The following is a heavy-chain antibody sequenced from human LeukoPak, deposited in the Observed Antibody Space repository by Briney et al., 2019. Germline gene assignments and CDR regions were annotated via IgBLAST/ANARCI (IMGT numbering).Heavy chain of an antibody. CDR1: GFAFGHYR. V-gene: IGHV3-74*01. Sequence: PGGSLRLSCAASGFAFGHYRMHWVRQAPGKGLVWVSTINTDGSTTYADSVKGRFTVSRDNAKNTLFLQMHSLRVEDTVVYSCTRGHPGEFDYWGQGTLVTVSS. CDR3: TRGHPGEFDY. CDR2: INTDGST. J-gene: IGHJ4*02. D-gene: IGHD3-10*01.